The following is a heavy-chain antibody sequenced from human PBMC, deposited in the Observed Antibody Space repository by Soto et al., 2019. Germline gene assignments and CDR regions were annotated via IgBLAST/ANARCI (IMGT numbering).Heavy chain of an antibody. CDR2: INHSGST. CDR1: GGSFRGYY. CDR3: ARGFRFCSGGSCYSGWFDP. J-gene: IGHJ5*02. D-gene: IGHD2-15*01. V-gene: IGHV4-34*01. Sequence: QVQLQQWGAGLLKPSETLSLTCVVYGGSFRGYYWSWIRQPPGKGLAWIGEINHSGSTNYNPSLKSRVTISVDTSTNQFSLKLSSVTAADTAVYYCARGFRFCSGGSCYSGWFDPWGQGTLVTVSS.